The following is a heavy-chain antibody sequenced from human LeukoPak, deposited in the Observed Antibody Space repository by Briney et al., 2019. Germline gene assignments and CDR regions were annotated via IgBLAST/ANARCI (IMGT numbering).Heavy chain of an antibody. CDR2: ISYDGSNK. D-gene: IGHD1-26*01. J-gene: IGHJ4*02. CDR3: AKDPVGATWILGY. Sequence: GGSLRLSCAASGFTFSGSAMHWVRQAPGKGLEWVAVISYDGSNKYYADSVKGRFTISRDNSKNTLYLQMNSLRAEDTAVYYCAKDPVGATWILGYWGQGTLVTVSS. CDR1: GFTFSGSA. V-gene: IGHV3-30*04.